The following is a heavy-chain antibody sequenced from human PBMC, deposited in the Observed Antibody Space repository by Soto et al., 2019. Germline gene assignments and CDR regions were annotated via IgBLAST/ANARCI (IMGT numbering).Heavy chain of an antibody. V-gene: IGHV1-2*04. CDR2: INPNSGGT. Sequence: QVQLVQSGAEVKNPGASVKVSCKASGYAFTGYYMHWVRQAPGQGLEWMGWINPNSGGTNYAQTFQGWVTMTRDTSTSTAYMELSRLKSDDTAVYYCARALKDISGWYGRYYDYYGMDVWGQGTTVTVSS. D-gene: IGHD6-19*01. J-gene: IGHJ6*02. CDR3: ARALKDISGWYGRYYDYYGMDV. CDR1: GYAFTGYY.